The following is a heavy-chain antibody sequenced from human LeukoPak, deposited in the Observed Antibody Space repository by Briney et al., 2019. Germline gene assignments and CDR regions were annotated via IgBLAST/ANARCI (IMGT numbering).Heavy chain of an antibody. Sequence: GESGQISCKASGYSFTDYWIAWVRQMPGKGLEWMGIIYPGESDTRYSPSFQGQVTISADKSITTAYLRWSSLKASDSAMYYCARRRSGTYVDYWGQGTLVTVSS. V-gene: IGHV5-51*01. D-gene: IGHD1-26*01. CDR1: GYSFTDYW. J-gene: IGHJ4*02. CDR2: IYPGESDT. CDR3: ARRRSGTYVDY.